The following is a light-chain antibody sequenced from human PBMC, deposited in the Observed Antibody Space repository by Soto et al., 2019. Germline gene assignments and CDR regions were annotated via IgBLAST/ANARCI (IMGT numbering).Light chain of an antibody. Sequence: DIQMTQSASTLPASFGDRVTITCRASQSISNWLAWYQQKPGKAPKLLIYKTSNLDSGVPSRFSGSASGTESSLTISSLKPDDFATYYCQQYKSYWTFGQGTKVDIK. CDR3: QQYKSYWT. V-gene: IGKV1-5*03. CDR1: QSISNW. J-gene: IGKJ1*01. CDR2: KTS.